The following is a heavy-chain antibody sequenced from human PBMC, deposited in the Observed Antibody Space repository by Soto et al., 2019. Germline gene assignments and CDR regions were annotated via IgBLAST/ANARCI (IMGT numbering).Heavy chain of an antibody. CDR3: ARGERGYSGYDFYYYGLDV. Sequence: PSETLSLTCAVYGGSFSGYYWSWIRQPPGKGLEWIGEINHSGSTNYNPSLKSRVTVSVDTSKNQFSLKLSSVTAADTAVYYCARGERGYSGYDFYYYGLDVWGQGTTVTVS. D-gene: IGHD5-12*01. CDR1: GGSFSGYY. CDR2: INHSGST. V-gene: IGHV4-34*01. J-gene: IGHJ6*02.